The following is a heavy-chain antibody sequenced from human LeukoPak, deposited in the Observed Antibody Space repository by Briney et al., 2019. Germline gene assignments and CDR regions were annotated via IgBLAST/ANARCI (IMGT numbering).Heavy chain of an antibody. Sequence: GGSLRLSCAASGFTFSSYSMNWVRQAPGKGLEWVSYISSSSSTIYYADSVKGRFTISRDNAKNSLYLQMNSLRAEDTAVYYCARERAYCSSTSCYFDYWGQGTLVTVSS. D-gene: IGHD2-2*01. CDR3: ARERAYCSSTSCYFDY. J-gene: IGHJ4*02. V-gene: IGHV3-48*01. CDR1: GFTFSSYS. CDR2: ISSSSSTI.